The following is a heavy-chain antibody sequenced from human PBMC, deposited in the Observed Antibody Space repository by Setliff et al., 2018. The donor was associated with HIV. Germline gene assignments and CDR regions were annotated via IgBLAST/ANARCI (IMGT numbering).Heavy chain of an antibody. D-gene: IGHD6-19*01. CDR1: GGSFSGYY. CDR2: INHSGST. Sequence: PSETLSLTCAVYGGSFSGYYWSWIRQPPGKGLEWIGEINHSGSTNYNPSLKSRVTISVDTSKNQFSLKLSSVTAADTAVYYCAITGVAVAGTFGDYWGQGTLVTV. CDR3: AITGVAVAGTFGDY. J-gene: IGHJ4*02. V-gene: IGHV4-34*01.